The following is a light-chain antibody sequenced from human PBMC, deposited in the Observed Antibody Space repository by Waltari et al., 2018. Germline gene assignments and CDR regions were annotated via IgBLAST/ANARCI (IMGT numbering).Light chain of an antibody. CDR3: QSYDSSLSGPYYV. J-gene: IGLJ1*01. CDR1: SSNIGAGYD. CDR2: GNS. Sequence: QSVLTQPPSVSGAPGQRVTLSCPGSSSNIGAGYDVHWYQQLPGTAPKLLIYGNSNRPSGVPDRFSGSKSGTSASLAITGLQAEDEADYYCQSYDSSLSGPYYVFGTGTKVTVL. V-gene: IGLV1-40*01.